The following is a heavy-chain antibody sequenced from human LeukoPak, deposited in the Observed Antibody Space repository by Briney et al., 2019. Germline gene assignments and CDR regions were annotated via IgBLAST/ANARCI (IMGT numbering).Heavy chain of an antibody. J-gene: IGHJ5*02. CDR3: ARNYDFWSGYYEA. D-gene: IGHD3-3*01. CDR2: IYYSGST. CDR1: GGSISSSSYY. V-gene: IGHV4-39*07. Sequence: SETLSLTCTVSGGSISSSSYYWGWIRQPPGKGLEWIGSIYYSGSTNYNPSLKSRVTISVDTSKNQFSLKLSSVTAADTAVYYCARNYDFWSGYYEAWGQGTLVTVSS.